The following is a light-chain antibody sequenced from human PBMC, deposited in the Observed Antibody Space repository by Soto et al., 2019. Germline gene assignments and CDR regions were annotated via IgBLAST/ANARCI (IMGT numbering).Light chain of an antibody. Sequence: QSVLTQPASVSGSPGQSITISCTGTSSDVGGYNYVSWYQQHPGRAPKLMIYEVNNRPSGVSNRFSGSKSGNTASLTISGLQAEDEADDYCSSFTGSSTQVLGGGTKLTVL. J-gene: IGLJ3*02. CDR3: SSFTGSSTQV. CDR2: EVN. CDR1: SSDVGGYNY. V-gene: IGLV2-14*01.